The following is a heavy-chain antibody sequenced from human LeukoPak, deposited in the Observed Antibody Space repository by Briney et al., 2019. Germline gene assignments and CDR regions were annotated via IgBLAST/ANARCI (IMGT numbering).Heavy chain of an antibody. CDR2: ISSSGSTI. CDR3: AKGITSPGTGRDFDY. J-gene: IGHJ4*02. CDR1: GFTFSSYS. D-gene: IGHD6-13*01. Sequence: GGSLRLSCAASGFTFSSYSMNWVRQAPGKGLEWVSYISSSGSTIYYADSVKGRFSISRANSKNTLYLQMNNLRAEDTAVFYCAKGITSPGTGRDFDYWGQGTLVTVSS. V-gene: IGHV3-48*01.